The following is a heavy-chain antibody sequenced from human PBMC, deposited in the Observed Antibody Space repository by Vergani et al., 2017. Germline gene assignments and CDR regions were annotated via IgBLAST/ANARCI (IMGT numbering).Heavy chain of an antibody. V-gene: IGHV3-21*01. Sequence: EVQLVESGGGLVKPGGSLRLSCAASGFTFSSYSMNWVRQAPGKGLEWVSSISSSSSYIYYADSVKGRFTISRDNAKNSLYLQMNSLRAEDTAVYYCAGELMMVAATFDNWFDPWGQGTLVTVSS. CDR3: AGELMMVAATFDNWFDP. CDR2: ISSSSSYI. J-gene: IGHJ5*02. D-gene: IGHD2-15*01. CDR1: GFTFSSYS.